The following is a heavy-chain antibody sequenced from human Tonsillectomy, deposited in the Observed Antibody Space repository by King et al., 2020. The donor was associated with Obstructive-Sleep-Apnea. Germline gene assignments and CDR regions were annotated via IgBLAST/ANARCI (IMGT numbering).Heavy chain of an antibody. V-gene: IGHV4-59*01. D-gene: IGHD3-9*01. J-gene: IGHJ5*02. CDR2: IYYSGST. Sequence: QLQESGPGLVKPSETLSLTCTVSGGSISSYYWSWIRQPPGKGLEWIGYIYYSGSTNYKPSLKSRVTISVDTSKNQFSLKLSSVTASETAVYYCASGLSGSYSTYYDILTRHNWFDPWGQGTLVTVSS. CDR1: GGSISSYY. CDR3: ASGLSGSYSTYYDILTRHNWFDP.